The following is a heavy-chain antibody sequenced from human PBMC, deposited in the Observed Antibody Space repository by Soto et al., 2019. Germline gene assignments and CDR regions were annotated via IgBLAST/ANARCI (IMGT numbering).Heavy chain of an antibody. Sequence: QVQLVQSGAEVKKPGSSVKVSCNASGCTFSSYTISWVRQAPGQGLEWMGRIIPILGIANYAQKFQGRVTITADKSTSTAYMELSSLRSEATAVYYCARDEGAEPDYWGQGTLVTVSS. CDR3: ARDEGAEPDY. J-gene: IGHJ4*02. CDR1: GCTFSSYT. CDR2: IIPILGIA. V-gene: IGHV1-69*08.